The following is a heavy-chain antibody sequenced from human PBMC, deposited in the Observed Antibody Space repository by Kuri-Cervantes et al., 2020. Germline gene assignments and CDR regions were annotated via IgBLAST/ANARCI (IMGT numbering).Heavy chain of an antibody. Sequence: GESLKISCAASGFTFSSYAMHWVRQAPGKGLEWVAVISYDGSNKYYADSVKGRFTISRDNSKNTLYLQMNSLRAEDTAVYYCARRVAGSNRRGAFDIWGHGTMVTVSS. J-gene: IGHJ3*02. CDR2: ISYDGSNK. CDR1: GFTFSSYA. V-gene: IGHV3-30-3*01. D-gene: IGHD2-15*01. CDR3: ARRVAGSNRRGAFDI.